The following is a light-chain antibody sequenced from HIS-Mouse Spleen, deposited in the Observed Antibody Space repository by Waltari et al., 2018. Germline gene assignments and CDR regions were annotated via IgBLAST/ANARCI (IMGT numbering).Light chain of an antibody. Sequence: QSALTQPRSVSGSPGQSVTISCTGTSSDVGGYNYVSWYQQHPGKAPKLMIYDVSKRPSVVPDRVAGSKSGNAASRTISGLQAEDEADYYCCSYAGSYTLVFGGGTKLTVL. CDR2: DVS. V-gene: IGLV2-11*01. CDR1: SSDVGGYNY. CDR3: CSYAGSYTLV. J-gene: IGLJ2*01.